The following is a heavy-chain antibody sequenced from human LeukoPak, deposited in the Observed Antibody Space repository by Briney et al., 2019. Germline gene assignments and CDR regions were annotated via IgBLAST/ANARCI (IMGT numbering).Heavy chain of an antibody. Sequence: ASVKVSCKASGYTFTSYDINWVRQATGQGLEWMGWINTNTGNPTYAQGFTGRFVFSLDTSVSTAYLQISSLKAEDTAVYYCARDVTTGWYRGFDYWGQGTLVTVSS. CDR1: GYTFTSYD. J-gene: IGHJ4*02. CDR2: INTNTGNP. D-gene: IGHD6-19*01. CDR3: ARDVTTGWYRGFDY. V-gene: IGHV7-4-1*02.